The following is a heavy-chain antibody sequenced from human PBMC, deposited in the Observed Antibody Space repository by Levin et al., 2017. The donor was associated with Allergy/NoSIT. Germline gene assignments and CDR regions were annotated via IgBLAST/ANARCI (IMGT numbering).Heavy chain of an antibody. V-gene: IGHV3-7*01. D-gene: IGHD6-13*01. Sequence: GGSLRLSCAASGFTFTDYWMSWVRQAPGKGLEWVANIKQDGSEKNYLDSVKGRFTISRDNAKNSLFLQMNSLRAEDTAVYYCASVQQLVPRGGGFDAFDIWGQGTMVTVSS. J-gene: IGHJ3*02. CDR3: ASVQQLVPRGGGFDAFDI. CDR1: GFTFTDYW. CDR2: IKQDGSEK.